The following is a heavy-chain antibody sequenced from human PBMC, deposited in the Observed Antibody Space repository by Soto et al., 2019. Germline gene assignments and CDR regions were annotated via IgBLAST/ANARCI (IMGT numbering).Heavy chain of an antibody. CDR1: GGTFSSYA. J-gene: IGHJ4*02. V-gene: IGHV1-69*06. CDR2: IIPIFGTA. Sequence: QVQLVQSGAEVKKPGSSVKVSCKASGGTFSSYAISWVRQPPGQGLEWMGGIIPIFGTANYAQKFQGRVTITADKSTSTAYMELSSLRSEDTAVYYCARGGNLLRYFDWLLTAPFDYWGQGTLVTVSS. D-gene: IGHD3-9*01. CDR3: ARGGNLLRYFDWLLTAPFDY.